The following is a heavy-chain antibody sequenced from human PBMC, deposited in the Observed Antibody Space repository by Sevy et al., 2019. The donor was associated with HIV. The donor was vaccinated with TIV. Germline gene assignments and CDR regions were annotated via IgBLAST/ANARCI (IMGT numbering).Heavy chain of an antibody. J-gene: IGHJ6*02. Sequence: GGSLRLSCAASGLSFTSAWMSWVRQAPGKGLEWVGRIKSKTDGERTDYPAPVRGRFTISRDDSNNTLYLQMNILETEDTAVYYCTTTLSTAHYMVVWGQGTTVTVSS. D-gene: IGHD2-2*01. CDR3: TTTLSTAHYMVV. CDR2: IKSKTDGERT. CDR1: GLSFTSAW. V-gene: IGHV3-15*01.